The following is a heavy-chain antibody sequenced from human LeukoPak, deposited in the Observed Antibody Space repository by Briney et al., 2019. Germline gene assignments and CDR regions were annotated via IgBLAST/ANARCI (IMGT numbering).Heavy chain of an antibody. CDR1: GFTFSSRDW. J-gene: IGHJ4*02. V-gene: IGHV3-7*01. D-gene: IGHD3-9*01. CDR3: ARDFDRYYFDY. Sequence: GGSLRLSCVASGFTFSSRDWMTWVRQAPGKGLEWVANIKQDGSEKNYVDSVKGRFTISRDNAKNTLYLQMNSLRAEDTAVYYCARDFDRYYFDYWGQGTLVTVSS. CDR2: IKQDGSEK.